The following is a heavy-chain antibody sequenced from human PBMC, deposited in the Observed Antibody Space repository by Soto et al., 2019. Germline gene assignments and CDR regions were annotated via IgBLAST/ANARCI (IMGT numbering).Heavy chain of an antibody. V-gene: IGHV3-30-3*01. D-gene: IGHD2-2*01. J-gene: IGHJ4*02. Sequence: QVQLVESGGGVAQPGRSLRLSCAASGFTFSNYAVHWVRQAPGKGLEWVAVISSDGSNKYYADSVTGRFTISRDNSKNTLYLQMNSLRAEDTAVYYCARDPFRPYCSSTSCYEDYWGQGTLVTVSS. CDR1: GFTFSNYA. CDR3: ARDPFRPYCSSTSCYEDY. CDR2: ISSDGSNK.